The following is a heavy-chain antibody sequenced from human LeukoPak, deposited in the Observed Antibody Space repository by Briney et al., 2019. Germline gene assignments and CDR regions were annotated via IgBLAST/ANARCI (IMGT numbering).Heavy chain of an antibody. Sequence: GGSLRLSCAASGFTFSNNGMHWVRQAPGKGLEWVSGINWNGGSTGYADSVKGRFTISRDNAKNSLYLQMNSLRAEDTALYHCARVTMIVSGYYGMDVWGQGTTVTVSS. D-gene: IGHD3-22*01. CDR3: ARVTMIVSGYYGMDV. CDR2: INWNGGST. V-gene: IGHV3-20*01. J-gene: IGHJ6*02. CDR1: GFTFSNNG.